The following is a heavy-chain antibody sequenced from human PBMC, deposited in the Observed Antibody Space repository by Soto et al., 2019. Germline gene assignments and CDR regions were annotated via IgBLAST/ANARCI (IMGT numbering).Heavy chain of an antibody. CDR3: AREKTY. Sequence: EVHLVESGGGLVQPGGSLRLSCAASGFIVSSNYMNWVRQAPGKGLEWVSVIFAGGSTYYADSVKGRFTVSRDNSNNTVYLQMNSLRADDPAVYFCAREKTYLGQGTLVTVSS. J-gene: IGHJ4*02. V-gene: IGHV3-66*01. CDR1: GFIVSSNY. CDR2: IFAGGST.